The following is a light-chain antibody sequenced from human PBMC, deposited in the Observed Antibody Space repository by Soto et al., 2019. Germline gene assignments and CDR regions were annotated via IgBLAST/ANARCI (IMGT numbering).Light chain of an antibody. V-gene: IGKV1-5*03. CDR3: QQYNSYPYT. Sequence: DIQMTQSPSTLSASVGDRVTITCRASQSISSWLAWYQQKPGKAPKLLIYKASSVESGVPSRCSGSGSGTEFTLTISSLQPDDFATYYCQQYNSYPYTFGQGTKLESK. CDR1: QSISSW. CDR2: KAS. J-gene: IGKJ2*01.